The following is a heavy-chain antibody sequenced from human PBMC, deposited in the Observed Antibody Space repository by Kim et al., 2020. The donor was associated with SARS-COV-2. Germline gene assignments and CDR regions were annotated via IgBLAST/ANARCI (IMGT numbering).Heavy chain of an antibody. CDR3: VPGQQLEFGQ. Sequence: GGSLRLSCAASGFTFRSHGMNWVRQAPGKGLEWVSYIRPGGDTTYYADSVKGRFTISRDNSRNTLYLQMNSLRAEDTAVYYCVPGQQLEFGQWGQGTLVTVSS. CDR1: GFTFRSHG. V-gene: IGHV3-23*01. CDR2: IRPGGDTT. D-gene: IGHD6-13*01. J-gene: IGHJ4*02.